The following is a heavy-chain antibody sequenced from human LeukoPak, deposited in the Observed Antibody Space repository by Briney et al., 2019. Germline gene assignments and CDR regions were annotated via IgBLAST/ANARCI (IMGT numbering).Heavy chain of an antibody. CDR3: AIKTQGITAYGSFQH. J-gene: IGHJ1*01. D-gene: IGHD1-20*01. V-gene: IGHV1-69*05. CDR2: IIAILGKA. CDR1: TFIXYA. Sequence: TFIXYAXXXGRQGPGEGGXXXXXIIAILGKANYAQKLQGRVTITTDESTSTAYMELSRLRDEDTAVYYCAIKTQGITAYGSFQHWGQGTLVTVSS.